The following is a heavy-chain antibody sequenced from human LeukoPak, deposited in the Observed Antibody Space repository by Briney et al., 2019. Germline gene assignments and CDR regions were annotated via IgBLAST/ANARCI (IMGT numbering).Heavy chain of an antibody. CDR2: IYSSGST. J-gene: IGHJ4*02. CDR3: AKSGGYGLIDY. CDR1: GASISGSGYY. V-gene: IGHV4-39*01. Sequence: SETLSLTCTVSGASISGSGYYWGWIRQPPGKGLEWIGSIYSSGSTYYNASLQSRVTISIETSRNQISLRLNSVTAADTAMYYCAKSGGYGLIDYWGQGTLVTVSS. D-gene: IGHD1-26*01.